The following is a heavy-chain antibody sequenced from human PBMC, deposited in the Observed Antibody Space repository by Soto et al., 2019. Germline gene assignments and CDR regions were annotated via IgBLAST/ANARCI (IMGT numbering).Heavy chain of an antibody. V-gene: IGHV1-69*13. Sequence: SVKVSCKASGGTFSSYAISWVRQAPGQGLEWMGGIIPISGTSNYAQKFQGRVTITADESTSTAYVELSSLRSEDTAVYYCARGQTPMTVSYYSSGMEVGGQGTTVPVSS. CDR1: GGTFSSYA. CDR2: IIPISGTS. CDR3: ARGQTPMTVSYYSSGMEV. D-gene: IGHD3-22*01. J-gene: IGHJ6*02.